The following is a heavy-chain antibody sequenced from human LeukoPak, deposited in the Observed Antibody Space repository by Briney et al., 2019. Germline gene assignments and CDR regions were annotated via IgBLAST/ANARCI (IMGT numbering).Heavy chain of an antibody. Sequence: GASVKVSCKASGYTFTSYDINWVRQATGQGLEWMGWMNPNSGNTGYAQKFQGRVTMTRNTSISTAYMELSSLRSEDTAVYYCARGPYGSGSYYHYYYYGMDVWGQGTTVTVSS. J-gene: IGHJ6*02. CDR1: GYTFTSYD. D-gene: IGHD3-10*01. V-gene: IGHV1-8*01. CDR3: ARGPYGSGSYYHYYYYGMDV. CDR2: MNPNSGNT.